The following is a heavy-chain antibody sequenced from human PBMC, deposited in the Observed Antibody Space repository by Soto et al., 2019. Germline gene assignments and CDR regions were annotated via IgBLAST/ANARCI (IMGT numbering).Heavy chain of an antibody. CDR1: GFTFSSYS. V-gene: IGHV3-21*01. J-gene: IGHJ4*02. CDR3: ARIFTVAGTDY. CDR2: ISSSSSYI. D-gene: IGHD6-19*01. Sequence: EVQLVESGGGLVKPGGSLRLSCAASGFTFSSYSMNWVRQAPGKGLEWVSSISSSSSYIYYADSVKGRFTISRDNAKNLLYLQMNSLRAEDTAVYYCARIFTVAGTDYWGQGTLVTVSS.